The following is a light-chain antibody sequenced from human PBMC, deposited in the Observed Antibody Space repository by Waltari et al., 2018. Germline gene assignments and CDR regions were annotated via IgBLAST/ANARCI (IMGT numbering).Light chain of an antibody. V-gene: IGKV1-12*01. J-gene: IGKJ4*01. CDR2: AAS. CDR1: QGISSW. CDR3: QQANSFPLT. Sequence: DIQMTQSPSSVSASVGDRVTLTCRASQGISSWLAWYQKKPGKAPKLLIYAASSLQSGVPSRFSGSGSGTDFTLTISSPQPEDFATYYCQQANSFPLTFGGGTKVEIK.